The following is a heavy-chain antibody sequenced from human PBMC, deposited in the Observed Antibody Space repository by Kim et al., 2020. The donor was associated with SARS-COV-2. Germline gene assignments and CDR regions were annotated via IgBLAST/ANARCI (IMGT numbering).Heavy chain of an antibody. V-gene: IGHV3-66*01. D-gene: IGHD3-10*01. CDR2: IYSGGST. Sequence: GGSLRLSCAASGFTVSSNYMSWVRQAPGKGLEWVSVIYSGGSTYYADSVKGRFTISRDNSKNTLYLQMNSLRAEDTAVYYCARGQGHRYGSGRELTLYYMDVWGKGTTVTVSS. CDR1: GFTVSSNY. CDR3: ARGQGHRYGSGRELTLYYMDV. J-gene: IGHJ6*03.